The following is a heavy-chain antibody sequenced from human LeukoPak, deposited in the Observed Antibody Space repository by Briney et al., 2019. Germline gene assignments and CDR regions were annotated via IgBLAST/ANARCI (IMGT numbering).Heavy chain of an antibody. CDR2: ISGNGGNT. CDR3: ARDGIATNDY. Sequence: SGGSLRLSCAASGFTFRTYAMQWVRQAPEKRPGYVSGISGNGGNTYYANSVEGRFTISRDNSKNTLYLQMGSLRAEDTAVYYCARDGIATNDYWGQGLLVTVSS. V-gene: IGHV3-64*01. D-gene: IGHD5-24*01. CDR1: GFTFRTYA. J-gene: IGHJ4*02.